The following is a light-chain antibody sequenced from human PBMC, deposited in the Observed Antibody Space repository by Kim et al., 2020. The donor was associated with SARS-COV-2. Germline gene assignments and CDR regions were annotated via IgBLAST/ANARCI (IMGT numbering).Light chain of an antibody. CDR3: QQYDRSPRT. V-gene: IGKV3-20*01. CDR2: GAS. Sequence: EIVLTQSPGTLSLSPGERATLSCRASQSVSSSHLAWYQQKSGQPPRLLIYGASNRATDIPDRFSGSGSGTDFTLTVSRLEPEDFAVYYCQQYDRSPRTFGQGTKVDIK. CDR1: QSVSSSH. J-gene: IGKJ1*01.